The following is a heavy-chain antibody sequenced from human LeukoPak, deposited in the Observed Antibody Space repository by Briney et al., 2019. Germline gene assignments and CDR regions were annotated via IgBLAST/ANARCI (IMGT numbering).Heavy chain of an antibody. CDR3: AKDNHAYGFDY. J-gene: IGHJ4*02. V-gene: IGHV3-23*01. D-gene: IGHD3-10*01. CDR1: GFSFTNYA. Sequence: PGGSLRLSWSASGFSFTNYARSWVRQAPGKGLEWVSATSGSGGRTYYADSVKGRFTISRDNSKNTLYLQMNSLRAEDTAVYYCAKDNHAYGFDYWGQGTLVTVSS. CDR2: TSGSGGRT.